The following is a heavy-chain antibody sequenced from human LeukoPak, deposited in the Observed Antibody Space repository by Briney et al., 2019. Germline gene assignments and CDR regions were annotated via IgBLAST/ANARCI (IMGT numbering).Heavy chain of an antibody. V-gene: IGHV4-38-2*01. CDR1: AYCISSGYY. CDR3: ARLRYCSGGSCYRFDY. CDR2: IYHSGST. Sequence: PSETLSLTCAGSAYCISSGYYWGWIRQPPGKGLEWIGSIYHSGSTYYNPSLKSRVTISVDTSKNQFSLKLSSVTAADTAVYYCARLRYCSGGSCYRFDYWGQGTLVTVSS. J-gene: IGHJ4*02. D-gene: IGHD2-15*01.